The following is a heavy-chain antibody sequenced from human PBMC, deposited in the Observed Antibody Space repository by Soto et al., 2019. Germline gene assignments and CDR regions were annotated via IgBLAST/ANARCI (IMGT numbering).Heavy chain of an antibody. CDR3: ARVGISSSDAFDI. Sequence: PSETLSLTCSVSCGSISSGGYYWSWIRQLPGKDLEWIGYIYHSGNTYYNSSLKSRLTISVDTSKNQFSLKLTSVTAADTAVYYCARVGISSSDAFDIWGQGTMVTVSS. D-gene: IGHD6-6*01. V-gene: IGHV4-31*03. J-gene: IGHJ3*02. CDR2: IYHSGNT. CDR1: CGSISSGGYY.